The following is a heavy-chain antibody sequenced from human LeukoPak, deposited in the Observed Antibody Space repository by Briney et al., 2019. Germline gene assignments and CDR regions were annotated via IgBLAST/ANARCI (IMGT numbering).Heavy chain of an antibody. CDR3: AREKIGYYDSSGRGWFDP. V-gene: IGHV4-61*02. CDR1: GASISSGTYY. D-gene: IGHD3-22*01. J-gene: IGHJ5*02. CDR2: VYIGGSA. Sequence: SETLSLTCAVSGASISSGTYYWRWIRQPAGKGLEWIGRVYIGGSANYSPSLKSRVTISVETSKNQFSLKLSSVTAADTAVYYCAREKIGYYDSSGRGWFDPWGQGTLVTVSS.